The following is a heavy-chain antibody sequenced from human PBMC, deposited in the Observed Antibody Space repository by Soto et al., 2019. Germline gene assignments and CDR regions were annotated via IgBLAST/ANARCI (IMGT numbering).Heavy chain of an antibody. Sequence: PSETLSLTCTVSGGSISSGDYYWSWIRQPPGKGLEWIGYIYYSGSTYYNPSLKSRVTISADTSKNQFSLKLSSVTAADTAVYYCARGWLERRGWFDPWGQGTLVTVSS. CDR2: IYYSGST. J-gene: IGHJ5*02. CDR1: GGSISSGDYY. CDR3: ARGWLERRGWFDP. D-gene: IGHD1-1*01. V-gene: IGHV4-30-4*01.